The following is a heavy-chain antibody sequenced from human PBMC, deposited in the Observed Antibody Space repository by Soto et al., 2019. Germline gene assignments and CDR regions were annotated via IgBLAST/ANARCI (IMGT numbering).Heavy chain of an antibody. Sequence: PETLSLTCTVSGVSISRYYWIVIRQPPGKGLVWIVYIYFSGCTIYNPSLKSRVTISVDMSKIQFSLKLISVTAADTALYYCASLAYDFWSTNYYHMDVWGKGTTVTVSS. J-gene: IGHJ6*03. D-gene: IGHD3-3*01. CDR1: GVSISRYY. V-gene: IGHV4-59*01. CDR2: IYFSGCT. CDR3: ASLAYDFWSTNYYHMDV.